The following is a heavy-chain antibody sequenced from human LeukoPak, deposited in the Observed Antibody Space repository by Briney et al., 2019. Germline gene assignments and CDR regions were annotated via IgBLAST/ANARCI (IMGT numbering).Heavy chain of an antibody. CDR3: AKDQGDYGGTNGDFDY. CDR2: ISWSSGSI. J-gene: IGHJ4*02. CDR1: GFTFDDYA. V-gene: IGHV3-9*01. D-gene: IGHD4-23*01. Sequence: GGSLRLSCAASGFTFDDYAMHWVRQAPGKGLEWVSGISWSSGSIGYADSVKGRFTISRDNAKNSLFLQMNSLRAEDTALYYCAKDQGDYGGTNGDFDYWGQGTLVTVSS.